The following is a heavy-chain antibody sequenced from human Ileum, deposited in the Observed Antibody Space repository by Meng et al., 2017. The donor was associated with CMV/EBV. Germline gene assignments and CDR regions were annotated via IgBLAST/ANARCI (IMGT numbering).Heavy chain of an antibody. D-gene: IGHD3-10*01. Sequence: SVKVSCKVSGGTLEKFTIFWVRHAPGEGLQCMGGIIPMFQTTHYAQGFRDKVTFTSDEATNTAYLEMRGLGSDDTALYFCTMYQYRGDTDYWGQGTMVTVSS. CDR2: IIPMFQTT. CDR1: GGTLEKFT. CDR3: TMYQYRGDTDY. V-gene: IGHV1-69*13. J-gene: IGHJ4*02.